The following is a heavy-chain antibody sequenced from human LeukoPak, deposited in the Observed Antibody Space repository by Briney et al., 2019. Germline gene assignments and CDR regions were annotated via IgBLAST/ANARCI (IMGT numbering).Heavy chain of an antibody. Sequence: SVKVSCKASGGTFSSYAISWVRQAPGQGLEWMGGIIPIFGTANYAQKFQGRVTITADESTSTAYMELSSLRSEDTAVYYCASPPQLRFLEWLSLDHWGQGTLVTVSS. D-gene: IGHD3-3*01. CDR3: ASPPQLRFLEWLSLDH. CDR2: IIPIFGTA. V-gene: IGHV1-69*13. CDR1: GGTFSSYA. J-gene: IGHJ4*02.